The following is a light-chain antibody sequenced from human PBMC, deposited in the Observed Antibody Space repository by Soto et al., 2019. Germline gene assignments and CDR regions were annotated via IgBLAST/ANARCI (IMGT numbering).Light chain of an antibody. CDR1: SSDVGGYNY. J-gene: IGLJ2*01. CDR3: SSDTSSNTYVI. CDR2: EVS. Sequence: QSALTQPASVSGSPGQSITISCSGNSSDVGGYNYVSWYQQYPGKVPKLMIYEVSNRPSGVSNRFSGSKSGNTASLTISGLQAEDEAHYYCSSDTSSNTYVIFGGGTKLTVL. V-gene: IGLV2-14*01.